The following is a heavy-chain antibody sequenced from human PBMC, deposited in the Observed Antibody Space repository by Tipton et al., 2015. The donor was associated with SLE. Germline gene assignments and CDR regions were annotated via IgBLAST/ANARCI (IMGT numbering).Heavy chain of an antibody. Sequence: TLSLTCAVSGGSISGYSWSWVRQPPGKGLEWIGYIYHSGSTNYNPSLKSRVTMSVDTSENQFSLKLTSVTAADTAVYYCARKRLPDLDFDLWGRGTLVTVSS. CDR1: GGSISGYS. V-gene: IGHV4-59*01. CDR2: IYHSGST. J-gene: IGHJ2*01. D-gene: IGHD3-16*01. CDR3: ARKRLPDLDFDL.